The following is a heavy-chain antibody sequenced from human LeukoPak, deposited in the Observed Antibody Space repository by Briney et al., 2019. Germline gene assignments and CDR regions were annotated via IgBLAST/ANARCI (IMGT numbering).Heavy chain of an antibody. CDR3: ARRSQVVPAAGRPFDI. J-gene: IGHJ3*02. CDR2: IYTSGST. Sequence: SETLSLPCTVSGGSISSGSYYWSWIRQPAGKGLEWIGRIYTSGSTYYNPSLKSRVTISVDTSKNQFSLKLSSVTAADTAVYYCARRSQVVPAAGRPFDIWAQGTMVTVSS. D-gene: IGHD2-2*01. CDR1: GGSISSGSYY. V-gene: IGHV4-61*02.